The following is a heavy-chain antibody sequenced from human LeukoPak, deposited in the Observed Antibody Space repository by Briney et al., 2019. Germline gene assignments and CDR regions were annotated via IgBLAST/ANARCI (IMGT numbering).Heavy chain of an antibody. Sequence: SETLSLTCSVSGGSISSFYWNWIRQPPGKGLEWIGDIYYSGSTYYNPSLKSRVTISVDTSKNQFSLKLSSVTAADTAVYYCARDQRYDSSGYYWFDPWGQGTLVTVSS. J-gene: IGHJ5*02. CDR3: ARDQRYDSSGYYWFDP. CDR1: GGSISSFY. D-gene: IGHD3-22*01. CDR2: IYYSGST. V-gene: IGHV4-59*12.